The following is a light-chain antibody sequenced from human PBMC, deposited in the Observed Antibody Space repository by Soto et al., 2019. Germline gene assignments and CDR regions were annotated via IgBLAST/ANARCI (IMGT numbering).Light chain of an antibody. CDR1: QSVNNN. Sequence: EIVMTQSPATLSVSPGERATLSCRASQSVNNNLAWYHQKPCQAPRLLIYGASTRATGSPARFSGSGSGTEFTLTISSLQSEDFAIYYCQQYKNWPPLTFGGGTKVDIK. CDR3: QQYKNWPPLT. CDR2: GAS. V-gene: IGKV3D-15*01. J-gene: IGKJ4*02.